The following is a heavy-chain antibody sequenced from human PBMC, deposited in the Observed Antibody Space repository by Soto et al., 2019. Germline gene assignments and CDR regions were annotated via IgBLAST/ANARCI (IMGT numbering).Heavy chain of an antibody. CDR3: AKDAAPPYYYDSSGLDY. D-gene: IGHD3-22*01. CDR1: GFTFSSYG. CDR2: ISYDGSNK. V-gene: IGHV3-30*18. J-gene: IGHJ4*02. Sequence: GGSLRLSCAASGFTFSSYGMHWVRQAPGKGLEWVAVISYDGSNKYYADSVKGRFTISRDNSKNTLYLQMNSLRAEDTAVYYCAKDAAPPYYYDSSGLDYWGQG.